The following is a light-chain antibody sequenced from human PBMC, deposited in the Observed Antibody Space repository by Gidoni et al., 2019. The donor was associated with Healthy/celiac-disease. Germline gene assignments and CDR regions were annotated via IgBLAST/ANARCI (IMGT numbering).Light chain of an antibody. CDR1: ALPKQY. CDR3: QSADSSGKV. CDR2: KDS. Sequence: SYELTQPPSVSVSPGQTARLTCSGDALPKQYAYWYQQKPDQAPVLVIYKDSERPPGIPDRFSGSSSGKTVTLTISGVQAEDEADYYCQSADSSGKVFGGGTKLTVL. J-gene: IGLJ2*01. V-gene: IGLV3-25*03.